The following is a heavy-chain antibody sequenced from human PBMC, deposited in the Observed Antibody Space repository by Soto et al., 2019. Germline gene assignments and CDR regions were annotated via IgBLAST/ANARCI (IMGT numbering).Heavy chain of an antibody. CDR2: ISSSSSTI. CDR3: ARGTGSWYGFFDY. Sequence: EVQLVESGGGLVQPGGSLRLSCAASGFTFSSYSMNWVRQAPGKGLEWVSYISSSSSTIYYADSVKGRFTISRDNAKNSLYLQMNSLRAEDTAVYYCARGTGSWYGFFDYWGRGTLVTVSS. J-gene: IGHJ4*02. CDR1: GFTFSSYS. V-gene: IGHV3-48*01. D-gene: IGHD6-13*01.